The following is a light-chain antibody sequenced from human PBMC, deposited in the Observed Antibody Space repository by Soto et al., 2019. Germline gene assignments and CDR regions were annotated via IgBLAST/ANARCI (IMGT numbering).Light chain of an antibody. V-gene: IGKV3-15*01. Sequence: EIVMTQSPATLSVSPGERATLSCRASQSVRANLAWYQQKPGQAPRLLIYGASTTATGIPARFSGSGSGTEFTLTISSLQSEDFAVYYCQRYNNWPLSFGGGTKVDIK. J-gene: IGKJ4*01. CDR3: QRYNNWPLS. CDR2: GAS. CDR1: QSVRAN.